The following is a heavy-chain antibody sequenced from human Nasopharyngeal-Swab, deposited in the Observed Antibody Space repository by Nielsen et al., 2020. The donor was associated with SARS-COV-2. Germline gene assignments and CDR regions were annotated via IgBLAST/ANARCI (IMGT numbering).Heavy chain of an antibody. CDR2: ISAYNGDT. D-gene: IGHD3-3*01. Sequence: ASVKVSCKISTYSFTSYGISWLRQAPGQGLDWMGWISAYNGDTNYAQKFQGRVTFTTDTSTSTAYMELRSLRSDDTAVYYCVRDGITIFGVAEPFDYWGQGTLVTVSS. CDR3: VRDGITIFGVAEPFDY. J-gene: IGHJ4*02. CDR1: TYSFTSYG. V-gene: IGHV1-18*04.